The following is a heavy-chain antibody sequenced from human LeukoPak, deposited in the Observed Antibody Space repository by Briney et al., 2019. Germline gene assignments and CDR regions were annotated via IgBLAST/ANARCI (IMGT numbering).Heavy chain of an antibody. D-gene: IGHD1-7*01. J-gene: IGHJ4*02. Sequence: GGSLRLSCAASGFTFSNYALHWVRQAPGKGLEYVSAISSNGDATFYANSVKGRFTISRDNSKNTLYLQMGSLRAEDMAVYYCVRVGNYREFDYWGQGTLVTVSS. CDR2: ISSNGDAT. CDR3: VRVGNYREFDY. CDR1: GFTFSNYA. V-gene: IGHV3-64*01.